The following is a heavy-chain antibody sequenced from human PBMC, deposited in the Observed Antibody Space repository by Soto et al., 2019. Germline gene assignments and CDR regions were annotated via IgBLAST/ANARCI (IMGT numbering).Heavy chain of an antibody. V-gene: IGHV3-23*01. D-gene: IGHD2-8*01. J-gene: IGHJ4*02. CDR3: AKGGGRMVYAIIDY. CDR1: GFTFSSYA. Sequence: GGSLRLSCAASGFTFSSYAMSWVRQAPGKGLEWVSAISGSGGSTYYADSVKGRFTISRDNSKNTLYLQMNSLRAEDTAVYYCAKGGGRMVYAIIDYWGQGTLVTVSS. CDR2: ISGSGGST.